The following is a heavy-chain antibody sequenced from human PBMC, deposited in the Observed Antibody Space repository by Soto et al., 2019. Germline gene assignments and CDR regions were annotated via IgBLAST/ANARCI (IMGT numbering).Heavy chain of an antibody. CDR1: GFTVSNNY. CDR2: IYGGGGT. D-gene: IGHD1-26*01. Sequence: EVQLVESGGGLVQPGGSLRLSCAASGFTVSNNYMSWVRQAPGNGLEWVSVIYGGGGTYYADSVKGRFTISRDNSTNTLYLQMNSLRVEDTAVYYCARDLVGATTEYFQHWGQGTLVTVSS. V-gene: IGHV3-66*01. J-gene: IGHJ1*01. CDR3: ARDLVGATTEYFQH.